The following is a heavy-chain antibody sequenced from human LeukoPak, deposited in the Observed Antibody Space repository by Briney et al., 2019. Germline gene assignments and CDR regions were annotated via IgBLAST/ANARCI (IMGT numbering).Heavy chain of an antibody. CDR1: GGSITNFY. J-gene: IGHJ5*02. CDR3: VRYLSSGLDL. D-gene: IGHD3-22*01. CDR2: ILYTGIT. V-gene: IGHV4-59*13. Sequence: PSETLSLTCTVSGGSITNFYWGWIRQPPGTGLEWIGYILYTGITSYNPSLNSRLTMSVDTSINQFSLSLSPVTAADTATYYCVRYLSSGLDLWGQGIPVTVSS.